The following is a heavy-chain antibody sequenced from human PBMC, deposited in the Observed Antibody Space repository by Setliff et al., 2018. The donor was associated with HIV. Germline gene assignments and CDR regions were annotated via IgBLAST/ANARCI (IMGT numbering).Heavy chain of an antibody. CDR1: GFTFTDYW. Sequence: PGGSLRLSCAAPGFTFTDYWMHWVRQVPGQGLVWVSRINVDGSSISYADSVKGRFTISRDNAKNSLYLQMNSLRAEDTAVYYCATVWTAGSLFYWGQGTLVTVSS. D-gene: IGHD6-13*01. V-gene: IGHV3-74*01. CDR3: ATVWTAGSLFY. CDR2: INVDGSSI. J-gene: IGHJ4*02.